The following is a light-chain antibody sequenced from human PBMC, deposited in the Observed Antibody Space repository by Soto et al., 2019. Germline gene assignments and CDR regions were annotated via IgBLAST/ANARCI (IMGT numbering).Light chain of an antibody. CDR2: GNT. CDR1: SSNIGAGYD. CDR3: QAYDSGLSGSV. V-gene: IGLV1-40*01. J-gene: IGLJ3*02. Sequence: QSALTQPPSVSGAPGQTVTISCTGSSSNIGAGYDVHWYQQLPGTAPKLLIFGNTNRPSGVPDRFSGSKSGTSVSLAITGLQADDEADYYCQAYDSGLSGSVFGGGTKLTVL.